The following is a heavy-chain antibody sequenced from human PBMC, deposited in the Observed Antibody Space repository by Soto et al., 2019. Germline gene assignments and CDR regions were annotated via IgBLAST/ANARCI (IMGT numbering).Heavy chain of an antibody. J-gene: IGHJ2*01. V-gene: IGHV1-69*01. CDR2: IIPIFGTL. D-gene: IGHD2-15*01. CDR1: GGTFRSYG. Sequence: QVQLVQSGAEVKKPGSSVKVSCKASGGTFRSYGINWVRQAPGQGLEWMGGIIPIFGTLISAQKFQDRVTINADESTGTVYMELTNLSPEDTAVYYCAREGGGLGYCSRGTCNWDFDIWGRGTLVTVSS. CDR3: AREGGGLGYCSRGTCNWDFDI.